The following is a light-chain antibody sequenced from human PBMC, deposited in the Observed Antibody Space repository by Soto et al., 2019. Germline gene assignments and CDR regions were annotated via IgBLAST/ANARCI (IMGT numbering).Light chain of an antibody. J-gene: IGLJ3*02. V-gene: IGLV2-14*01. Sequence: QSVLTQPASVSGSPGQSITISCTGTSSDVGGYNYVSWYQQHPGKAHKLMIYDVSNRPSGVSNRFSGSKSGNTASLTSSGLQAEDEADYYCSSYTSSSVNCVFGGGTKLTVL. CDR2: DVS. CDR3: SSYTSSSVNCV. CDR1: SSDVGGYNY.